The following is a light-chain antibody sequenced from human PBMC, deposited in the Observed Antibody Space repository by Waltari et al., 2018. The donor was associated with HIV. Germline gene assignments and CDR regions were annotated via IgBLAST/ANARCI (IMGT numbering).Light chain of an antibody. J-gene: IGLJ3*02. CDR1: SSNIGNNF. CDR3: TSWDDSLSGWM. Sequence: QSVLTQPPSASGTPGQRVAISCSGSSSNIGNNFVYWYQHLPGTTPNLLNYRNNQRPSGVPDRFSGSKSGTSASLAISGLRSEDEADYYCTSWDDSLSGWMFGGGTTLTVL. V-gene: IGLV1-47*01. CDR2: RNN.